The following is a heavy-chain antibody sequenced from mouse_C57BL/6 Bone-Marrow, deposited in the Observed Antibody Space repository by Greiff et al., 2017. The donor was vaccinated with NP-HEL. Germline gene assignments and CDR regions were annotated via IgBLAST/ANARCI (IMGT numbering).Heavy chain of an antibody. D-gene: IGHD2-14*01. CDR2: INPYNGGT. Sequence: EVQLQQSGPVLVKPGASVKMSCKASGYTFTDYYMNWVKQSHGKSLEWIGFINPYNGGTCYNEKFKGQVTLTVDKYSSPAYMEINSLTSEDSAVYYCARYYYRGYWGQGTLVTVSA. CDR3: ARYYYRGY. J-gene: IGHJ3*01. V-gene: IGHV1-19*01. CDR1: GYTFTDYY.